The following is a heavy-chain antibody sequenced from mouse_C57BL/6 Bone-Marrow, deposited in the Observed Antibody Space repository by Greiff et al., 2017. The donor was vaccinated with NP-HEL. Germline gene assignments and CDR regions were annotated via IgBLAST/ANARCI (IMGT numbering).Heavy chain of an antibody. V-gene: IGHV1-55*01. Sequence: QVQLQQPGAELVKPGASVKMSCKASGYTFTSYWITWVKQRPGQGLEWIGDIYPGSGSTNYNEKFKSKATLTVDTSSGTAYMQLSSLTSEDSAVYYCASYYSNDAIDYWGQGTSVTVSS. CDR1: GYTFTSYW. D-gene: IGHD2-5*01. CDR3: ASYYSNDAIDY. CDR2: IYPGSGST. J-gene: IGHJ4*01.